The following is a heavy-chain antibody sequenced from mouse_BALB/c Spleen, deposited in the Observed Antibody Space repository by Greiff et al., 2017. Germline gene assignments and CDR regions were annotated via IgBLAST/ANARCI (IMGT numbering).Heavy chain of an antibody. J-gene: IGHJ3*01. CDR2: IDPANGNT. CDR1: GFNIKDTY. Sequence: EVQLQESGAELVKPGASVKLSCTASGFNIKDTYMHWVKQRPEQGLEWIGRIDPANGNTKYDPKFQGKATITADTSSNTAYLQLSSLTSEDTAVYYCARAYYGNPWGQGTLVTVSA. V-gene: IGHV14-3*02. D-gene: IGHD2-10*01. CDR3: ARAYYGNP.